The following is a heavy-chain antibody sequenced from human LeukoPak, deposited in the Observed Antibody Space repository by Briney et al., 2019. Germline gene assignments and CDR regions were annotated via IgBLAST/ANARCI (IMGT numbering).Heavy chain of an antibody. CDR3: ARGTAWGHQDH. V-gene: IGHV3-66*01. J-gene: IGHJ4*02. CDR2: IYSSGNT. Sequence: GGSLRLSCAASGFTVSYNYMSWVRQAPGKGLEWVSIIYSSGNTYYADSVKGRFTISRDNSKSMLYLQTNSLRAEDTAVYYCARGTAWGHQDHWGQGTLVTVSS. CDR1: GFTVSYNY. D-gene: IGHD7-27*01.